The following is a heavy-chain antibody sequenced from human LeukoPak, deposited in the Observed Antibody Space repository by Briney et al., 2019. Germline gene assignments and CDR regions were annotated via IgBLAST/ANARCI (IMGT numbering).Heavy chain of an antibody. V-gene: IGHV3-7*01. Sequence: PGGSLRLSCAASGFTFSSYWMSWVRQAPGKGLEWVAIIKQDGSEKYYVDSVKGRFTISRDNAKNSLYLQMNSLRAEDTAVYYCARDPWELPFDYWGQGTLVTVSS. CDR2: IKQDGSEK. J-gene: IGHJ4*02. CDR3: ARDPWELPFDY. D-gene: IGHD1-26*01. CDR1: GFTFSSYW.